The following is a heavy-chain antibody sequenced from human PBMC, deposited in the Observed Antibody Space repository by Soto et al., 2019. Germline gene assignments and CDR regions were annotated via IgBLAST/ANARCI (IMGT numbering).Heavy chain of an antibody. CDR1: GYTFTSYD. D-gene: IGHD2-15*01. CDR2: MNPNSGNT. V-gene: IGHV1-8*01. J-gene: IGHJ5*02. Sequence: QVQLVQSGAEVKKPGASVKVSCKASGYTFTSYDINWVRQATGQGLEWMGWMNPNSGNTGYAQKFQGRVTMTRNTSISTAYMELSSLRSEDTAVYYCARGVYCSGGSCYSTGLTWFDPWGQGTLVTVSS. CDR3: ARGVYCSGGSCYSTGLTWFDP.